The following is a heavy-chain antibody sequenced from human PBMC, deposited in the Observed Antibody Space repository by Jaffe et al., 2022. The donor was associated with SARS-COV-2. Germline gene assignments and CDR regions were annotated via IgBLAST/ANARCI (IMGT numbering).Heavy chain of an antibody. V-gene: IGHV4-34*01. CDR1: GGSFSDYF. CDR3: ARASGLYSAYYHWFDP. J-gene: IGHJ5*02. D-gene: IGHD2-15*01. Sequence: QVQLQQRGAGLLKPSETLSLTCAVYGGSFSDYFWSWIRQPPGKGLEWIGEINHSGSTNYNPSLKSRVTISVDTSKNQFSLELSSLTAADTAVYYCARASGLYSAYYHWFDPWGQGTLVTVSS. CDR2: INHSGST.